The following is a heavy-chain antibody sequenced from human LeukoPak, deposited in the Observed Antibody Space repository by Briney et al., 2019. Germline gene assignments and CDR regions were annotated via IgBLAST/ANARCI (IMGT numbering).Heavy chain of an antibody. CDR3: ARGPYVYGSGSSGFDY. CDR1: GGSISSYY. V-gene: IGHV4-4*07. Sequence: SETLSLTCTVSGGSISSYYWSWIRQPAGKGLEWIGRIYTSGSTNYNPSLKSRVTMSVDTSKNQFSLKLSSVTAADTAVYYCARGPYVYGSGSSGFDYWGQGTLVTVSS. CDR2: IYTSGST. D-gene: IGHD3-10*01. J-gene: IGHJ4*02.